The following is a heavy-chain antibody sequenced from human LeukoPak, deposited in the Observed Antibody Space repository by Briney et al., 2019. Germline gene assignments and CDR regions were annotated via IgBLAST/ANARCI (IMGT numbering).Heavy chain of an antibody. CDR2: INHSGST. V-gene: IGHV4-39*07. D-gene: IGHD3-10*01. CDR1: GGSISSSSYY. Sequence: SETLSLTCTVSGGSISSSSYYWSCIRQSPGKGLEWIGEINHSGSTNYNPSLKSRVTMSVDTSKNQFSLNLSSVTAADTAVYYHLVRGGGYFDYWGQGTLVTVSS. CDR3: LVRGGGYFDY. J-gene: IGHJ4*02.